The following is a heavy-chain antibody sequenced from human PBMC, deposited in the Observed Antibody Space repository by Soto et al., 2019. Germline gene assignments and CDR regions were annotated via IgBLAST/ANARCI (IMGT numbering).Heavy chain of an antibody. CDR3: ATLSGCSSTSCYTHMGV. CDR1: GYSFTSYW. Sequence: GESLKISCKGSGYSFTSYWIGWVRQMPGKGLEWMGIIYPGDSDTRYSPSFQGQVTISADKSISTAYLQLSSLKASDTAMYYCATLSGCSSTSCYTHMGVWGQGTTVTASS. V-gene: IGHV5-51*01. D-gene: IGHD2-2*02. CDR2: IYPGDSDT. J-gene: IGHJ6*02.